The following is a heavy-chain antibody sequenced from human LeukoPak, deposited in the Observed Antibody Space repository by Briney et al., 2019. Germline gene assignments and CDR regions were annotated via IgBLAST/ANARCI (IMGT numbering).Heavy chain of an antibody. CDR2: IKHSGST. V-gene: IGHV4-34*01. D-gene: IGHD2-15*01. J-gene: IGHJ3*02. CDR1: GGSFSGHY. Sequence: SETLSLTCAVYGGSFSGHYWSWIRQPPGKGLEWIGEIKHSGSTNYNPSLKSRVTISVDTSKNQFSLKLSSVTAADTAVYYGATGGSAGLISAFDIWGQGTMVTVSS. CDR3: ATGGSAGLISAFDI.